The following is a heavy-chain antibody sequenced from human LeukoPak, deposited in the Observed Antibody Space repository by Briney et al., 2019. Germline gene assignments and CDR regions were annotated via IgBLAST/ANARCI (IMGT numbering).Heavy chain of an antibody. V-gene: IGHV3-9*01. CDR2: ISWNSGSI. CDR3: AKDQNYGSGSYSFDY. CDR1: GFTFDDYA. J-gene: IGHJ4*02. D-gene: IGHD3-10*01. Sequence: GRSLRLSCAASGFTFDDYAVHWVRHAPGKGLAWVSGISWNSGSIGYADSVKGRFTISRDNAKNSLYLQMNSLRAEDTALYYCAKDQNYGSGSYSFDYWGQGTLVTVSS.